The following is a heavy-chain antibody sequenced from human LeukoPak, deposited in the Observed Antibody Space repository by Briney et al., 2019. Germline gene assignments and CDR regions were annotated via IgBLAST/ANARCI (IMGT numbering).Heavy chain of an antibody. CDR2: ISSANSYK. CDR1: GFTFSSYS. Sequence: GGSLRLSCAASGFTFSSYSMKWDRQAPGKGLEWVSSISSANSYKYYGDSVKGRFTISRDNAKNSLYLQMSSLRAEDTAVYYCARGPSLIGVAGKWPLDYWGQGTLVTVSS. D-gene: IGHD6-19*01. J-gene: IGHJ4*02. CDR3: ARGPSLIGVAGKWPLDY. V-gene: IGHV3-21*01.